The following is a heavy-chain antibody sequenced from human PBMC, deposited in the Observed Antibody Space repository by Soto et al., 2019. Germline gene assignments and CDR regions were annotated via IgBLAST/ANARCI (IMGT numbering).Heavy chain of an antibody. V-gene: IGHV3-23*01. J-gene: IGHJ6*02. CDR2: ISGSGGST. CDR3: ASSTTVVTRDYYYYYGMDV. D-gene: IGHD4-17*01. CDR1: GFTFSSYA. Sequence: GGSLRLSCAASGFTFSSYAMSWVRQAPGKGLEWVSAISGSGGSTNYADSVKGRFTISRDNAKNTLYLQMNSLRAEDTAVYYCASSTTVVTRDYYYYYGMDVWGQGTTVTVSS.